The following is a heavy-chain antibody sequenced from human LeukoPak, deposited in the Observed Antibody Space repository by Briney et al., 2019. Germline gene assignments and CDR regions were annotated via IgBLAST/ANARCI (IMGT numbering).Heavy chain of an antibody. Sequence: GGSLKISCKGSGYIFTNFWIGWLGQIPGKGRGWLGIIYPGDSDATYSPSFQGQVTLLADKPTRTALLQWNSLKASDTATYFCARHFDSFHHGIPSRDGVRPIYYFMDVWGTGTTVTVSS. D-gene: IGHD6-6*01. CDR1: GYIFTNFW. J-gene: IGHJ6*03. CDR2: IYPGDSDA. CDR3: ARHFDSFHHGIPSRDGVRPIYYFMDV. V-gene: IGHV5-51*01.